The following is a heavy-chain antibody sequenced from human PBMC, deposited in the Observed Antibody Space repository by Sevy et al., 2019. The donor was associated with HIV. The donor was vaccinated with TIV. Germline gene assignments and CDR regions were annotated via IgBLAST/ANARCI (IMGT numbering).Heavy chain of an antibody. Sequence: GGSLRLSCAASGFTFSSYSMNWVRQAPGKGLEWVSSISSSSSYIYYADSVKGRFTISRDNAKNSLYLQMNSLRAEDRAVYYCARGHAVVTPAYFDDWGQGTLVTVSS. CDR1: GFTFSSYS. D-gene: IGHD2-21*02. V-gene: IGHV3-21*04. CDR2: ISSSSSYI. CDR3: ARGHAVVTPAYFDD. J-gene: IGHJ4*02.